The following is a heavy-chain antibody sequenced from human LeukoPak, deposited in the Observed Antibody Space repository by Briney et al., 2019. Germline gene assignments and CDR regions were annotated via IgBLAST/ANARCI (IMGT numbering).Heavy chain of an antibody. Sequence: GASVKVSCEASGYTFTSYGISWVRQAPGQGLEWMGWISAYNGNTNYAQKLQGRVTVTTDTSTSTAYMELRSLRSDDTAVYYCAREAGRYCSGGSCYGMDVWGQGTTVTVSS. V-gene: IGHV1-18*01. CDR1: GYTFTSYG. CDR3: AREAGRYCSGGSCYGMDV. J-gene: IGHJ6*02. CDR2: ISAYNGNT. D-gene: IGHD2-15*01.